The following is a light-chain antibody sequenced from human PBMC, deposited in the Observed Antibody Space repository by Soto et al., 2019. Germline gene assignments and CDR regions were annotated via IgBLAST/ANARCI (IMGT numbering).Light chain of an antibody. CDR3: QHSYGTLYS. J-gene: IGKJ2*03. CDR1: QSIRNY. Sequence: DIQMTQSPSSLSASVGDRVTIFCRASQSIRNYVNWYQQKLGKAPKLLLYAASSLQSGVPSRFSGRGSGTDFPLTIRRLQPEYFATYFCQHSYGTLYSFGQGTKLEIK. CDR2: AAS. V-gene: IGKV1-39*01.